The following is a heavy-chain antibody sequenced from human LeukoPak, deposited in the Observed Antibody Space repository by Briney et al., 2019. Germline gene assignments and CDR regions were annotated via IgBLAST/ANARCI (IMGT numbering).Heavy chain of an antibody. Sequence: PGGSLRLSCAASGFTFSSYAMSWVRQAPGKGLEWVSAISGSGGSTYYADSVKGRFTISRDNSKNTLYLQMNSLRAEDTAVYYCASRGSGWYDFDYWGQGTLVTVSS. D-gene: IGHD6-19*01. V-gene: IGHV3-23*01. CDR2: ISGSGGST. CDR1: GFTFSSYA. CDR3: ASRGSGWYDFDY. J-gene: IGHJ4*02.